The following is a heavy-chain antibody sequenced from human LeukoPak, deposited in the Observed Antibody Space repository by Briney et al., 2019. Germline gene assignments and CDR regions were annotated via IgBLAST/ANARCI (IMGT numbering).Heavy chain of an antibody. J-gene: IGHJ3*02. CDR3: ASQYCSGGSCYSGDAFDI. Sequence: SVKVSCKASGGTFSSYAISWVRQAPGQGLEWMGGIIPIFGTANSAQKLQSTVSITADESTSTAYMEMSSPRSENTALYYCASQYCSGGSCYSGDAFDIWGQGTMVTVSS. CDR1: GGTFSSYA. D-gene: IGHD2-15*01. V-gene: IGHV1-69*01. CDR2: IIPIFGTA.